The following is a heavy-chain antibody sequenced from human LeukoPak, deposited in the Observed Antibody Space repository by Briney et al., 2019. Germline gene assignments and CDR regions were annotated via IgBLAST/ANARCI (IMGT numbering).Heavy chain of an antibody. J-gene: IGHJ4*02. V-gene: IGHV4-59*01. CDR1: GGSISSYY. Sequence: PSETLSLTCTVSGGSISSYYWSWIRQPPGKGLEWIGYIYYSGSTNYNPSLKSRVTISVDTSKNQFSLKLSSATAADTAVYYCARESDYGGELDYWGQGTLVTVSS. CDR3: ARESDYGGELDY. D-gene: IGHD4-17*01. CDR2: IYYSGST.